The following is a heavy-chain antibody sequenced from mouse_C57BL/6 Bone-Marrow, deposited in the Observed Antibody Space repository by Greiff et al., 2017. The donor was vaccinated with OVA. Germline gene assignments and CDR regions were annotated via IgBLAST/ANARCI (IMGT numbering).Heavy chain of an antibody. CDR3: ARGDYGSSYAMDY. D-gene: IGHD1-1*01. CDR2: IYPGGGYT. V-gene: IGHV1-63*01. CDR1: GYTFTNYW. Sequence: QVQLKQSGAELVRPGTSVKMSCKASGYTFTNYWIGWAKQRPGHGLEWIGDIYPGGGYTNYNEKLKGKATLTADKSSSTAYMQFSSLTSEDSAIYYCARGDYGSSYAMDYWGQGTSVTVSS. J-gene: IGHJ4*01.